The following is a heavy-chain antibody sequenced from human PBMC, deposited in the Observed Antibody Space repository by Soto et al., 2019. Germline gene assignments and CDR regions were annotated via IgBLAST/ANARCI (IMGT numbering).Heavy chain of an antibody. CDR2: MNHDGSLI. Sequence: GGSLRLSCTASGFTFSSYAMTWVRQAPGKGLEWVANMNHDGSLIYYMDSVKGRFTISRDNAKNELFLQLSSLRVEDTAVYYCAKYSGTYSFENWGQGTLVTVSS. CDR1: GFTFSSYA. D-gene: IGHD1-26*01. V-gene: IGHV3-7*01. J-gene: IGHJ4*02. CDR3: AKYSGTYSFEN.